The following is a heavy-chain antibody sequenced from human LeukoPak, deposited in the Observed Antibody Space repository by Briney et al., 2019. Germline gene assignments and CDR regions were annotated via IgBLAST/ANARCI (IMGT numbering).Heavy chain of an antibody. CDR3: ATGGYSGYEYYFDY. CDR1: GYTLTGLS. V-gene: IGHV1-24*01. J-gene: IGHJ4*02. Sequence: ASVKVSCKVSGYTLTGLSMHWVRQAPGKGLGWMGGFDPEDGETIYAQKFQGRVTMTEDTSTDTAYMELSSLRSEDTAVYYCATGGYSGYEYYFDYWGQGTLVTVSS. CDR2: FDPEDGET. D-gene: IGHD5-12*01.